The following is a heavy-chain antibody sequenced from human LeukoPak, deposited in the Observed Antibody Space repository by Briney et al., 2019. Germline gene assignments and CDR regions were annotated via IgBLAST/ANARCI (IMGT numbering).Heavy chain of an antibody. CDR3: ARDRAVAGTGDFDY. CDR2: INPNSGGT. J-gene: IGHJ4*02. D-gene: IGHD6-19*01. Sequence: ASVKVSCKASGYTFTVYYMHWVRQAPGQGLEWMGRINPNSGGTNYAQKFRGRVTMTRDTSISTAYMELSRLRSDDTAVYYCARDRAVAGTGDFDYWGQGTLVTVSS. V-gene: IGHV1-2*06. CDR1: GYTFTVYY.